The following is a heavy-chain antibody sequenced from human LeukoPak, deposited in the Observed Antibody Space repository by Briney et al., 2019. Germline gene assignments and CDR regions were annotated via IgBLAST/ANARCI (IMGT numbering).Heavy chain of an antibody. CDR2: INAGNGNT. D-gene: IGHD6-13*01. J-gene: IGHJ4*02. CDR3: ARDRDGSSWYYY. V-gene: IGHV1-3*01. Sequence: ASVKVSCKASGYTFTSYAMHWVRQAPGQRLEWMGWINAGNGNTKYSQKFQGRVTITRDTSASTAYMELSSLRSEDTAVYYCARDRDGSSWYYYWGQGTPVTVSS. CDR1: GYTFTSYA.